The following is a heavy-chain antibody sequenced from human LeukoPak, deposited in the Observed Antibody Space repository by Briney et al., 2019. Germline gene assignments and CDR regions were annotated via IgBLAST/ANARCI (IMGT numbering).Heavy chain of an antibody. CDR3: AKKGAVGPTTGNYFDS. J-gene: IGHJ4*02. D-gene: IGHD1-26*01. CDR1: GGSFSGYY. Sequence: LSLTCAVYGGSFSGYYWSWARQSPGKGLEWVAVILHDGSNKYYADSVKGRFTISRDNSKNTMYLQMNSLRDEDTAVYYCAKKGAVGPTTGNYFDSWGQGALVTVSS. V-gene: IGHV3-30*18. CDR2: ILHDGSNK.